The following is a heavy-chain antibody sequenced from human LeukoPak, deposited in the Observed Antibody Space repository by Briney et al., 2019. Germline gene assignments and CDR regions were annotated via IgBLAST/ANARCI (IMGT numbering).Heavy chain of an antibody. CDR3: ARGRGSRMVRGVVDAFDI. J-gene: IGHJ3*02. CDR1: GYTFTSYG. CDR2: ISAYNGNT. Sequence: GASVKVSCKASGYTFTSYGISWVRQAPGQGLEWMGWISAYNGNTNYAQKFQGRVTMTRNTSISTAYMELSSLRSEDTAVYYCARGRGSRMVRGVVDAFDIWGQGTMVTVSS. V-gene: IGHV1-18*01. D-gene: IGHD3-10*01.